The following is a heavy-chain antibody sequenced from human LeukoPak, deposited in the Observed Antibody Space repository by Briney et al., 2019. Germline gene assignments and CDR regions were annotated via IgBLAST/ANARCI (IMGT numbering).Heavy chain of an antibody. Sequence: APVKVSCKASGDSFSSFGISWLRQAPGQGLEWMGWISPYTQNTNFAQKFQGRVTLTADISTSIAYMEVRSLRSDDTAVYYCARDEETPTYPNWIDTWGQGTPVTVSS. CDR2: ISPYTQNT. V-gene: IGHV1-18*01. D-gene: IGHD1-1*01. CDR1: GDSFSSFG. CDR3: ARDEETPTYPNWIDT. J-gene: IGHJ5*02.